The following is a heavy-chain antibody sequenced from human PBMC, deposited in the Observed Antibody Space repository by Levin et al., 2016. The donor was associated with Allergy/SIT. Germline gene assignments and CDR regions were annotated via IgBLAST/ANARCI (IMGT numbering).Heavy chain of an antibody. CDR1: GFTFSSYD. CDR3: ARAKTHDYCSGTSCYPYYFDY. CDR2: VDTAGDT. J-gene: IGHJ4*02. Sequence: GGSLRLSCTASGFTFSSYDMHWVRQATGKGLEWVSAVDTAGDTFYPGSVKGRFTISRENAKNSLYLQMSSLRAGDTAVYYCARAKTHDYCSGTSCYPYYFDYWGQGTLVTVSS. D-gene: IGHD2-15*01. V-gene: IGHV3-13*04.